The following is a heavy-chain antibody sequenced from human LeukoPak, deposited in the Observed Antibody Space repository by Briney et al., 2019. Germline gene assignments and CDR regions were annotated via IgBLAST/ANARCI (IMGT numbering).Heavy chain of an antibody. CDR2: INPKSGRT. CDR1: GYTFTNYE. Sequence: ASVKVSCKTSGYTFTNYEINWVRQATGQGLEWMGWINPKSGRTGYAQKFQGRVTFTRNTSISTAYMELSRLRSDDTAVYYCARGLTVLRFLEWLVFGYWGQGTLVTVSS. J-gene: IGHJ4*02. V-gene: IGHV1-8*03. D-gene: IGHD3-3*01. CDR3: ARGLTVLRFLEWLVFGY.